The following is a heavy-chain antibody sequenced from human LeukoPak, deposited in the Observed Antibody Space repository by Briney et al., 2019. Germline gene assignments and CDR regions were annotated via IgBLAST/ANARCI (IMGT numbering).Heavy chain of an antibody. J-gene: IGHJ3*01. Sequence: SETLSLTCSVSGGSISRYYWSWIRRPPGKGLEWIGYVFHSGSTKYNPSLKSRVTISLDTSKKQFSLNLTSVTATDTAVYFCARHEGHCTGGNCYSNAFDVWGQGTMVTVSS. CDR1: GGSISRYY. CDR3: ARHEGHCTGGNCYSNAFDV. CDR2: VFHSGST. D-gene: IGHD2-15*01. V-gene: IGHV4-59*08.